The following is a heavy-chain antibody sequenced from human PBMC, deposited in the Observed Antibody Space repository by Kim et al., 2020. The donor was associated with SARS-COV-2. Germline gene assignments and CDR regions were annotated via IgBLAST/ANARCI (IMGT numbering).Heavy chain of an antibody. V-gene: IGHV5-51*01. CDR1: GYSFTSYW. CDR2: IYPGDSDT. D-gene: IGHD6-6*01. Sequence: GESLKISCKGSGYSFTSYWIGWVRQMPGKGLEWMGIIYPGDSDTRYSPSFQGQVTISADKSISTAYLQWSSLKASDTAMYYCARHIYSSSVSNWFDPWGQGTLGTVSS. CDR3: ARHIYSSSVSNWFDP. J-gene: IGHJ5*02.